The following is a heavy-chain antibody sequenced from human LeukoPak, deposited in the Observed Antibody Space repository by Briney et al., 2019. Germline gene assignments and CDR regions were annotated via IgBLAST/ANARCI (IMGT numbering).Heavy chain of an antibody. Sequence: GASVTVSCKASGYTFISFDIDWVRQAPGQGLEWMGWVSPKSGNTDYAQKFQGRVTMTRNTSINTAYLELSSLRSDDTAVYFCARGVGGLGNMDGGGEGTTVIVS. CDR1: GYTFISFD. V-gene: IGHV1-8*01. D-gene: IGHD3-16*01. J-gene: IGHJ6*03. CDR3: ARGVGGLGNMDG. CDR2: VSPKSGNT.